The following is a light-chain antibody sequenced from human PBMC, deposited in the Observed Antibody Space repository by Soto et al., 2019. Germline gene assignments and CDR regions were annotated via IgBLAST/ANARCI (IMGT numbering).Light chain of an antibody. V-gene: IGKV3-20*01. CDR3: QQYGSSPQT. CDR2: GAS. J-gene: IGKJ1*01. Sequence: EIVLTQSPGTLSLSPGERATLSCRASQSVSSSYLAWYQQKPGRAPRLLIYGASSRATGIPDRFRGSGSGTDFTLTISRLEPEDFAVYYCQQYGSSPQTFGPGTKVEIK. CDR1: QSVSSSY.